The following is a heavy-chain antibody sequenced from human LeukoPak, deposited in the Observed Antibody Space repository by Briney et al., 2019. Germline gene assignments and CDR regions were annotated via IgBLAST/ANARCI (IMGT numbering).Heavy chain of an antibody. CDR1: GFTFSSYA. Sequence: GRSLRLSCAASGFTFSSYAMHWVRQAPGKGLEWVAVISYDGSNKYYADSVKGRFTISRDNAKNSLYLQMDSLRVEDTAFYYCASLRERYWGQGTLVSVSS. D-gene: IGHD1-26*01. V-gene: IGHV3-30-3*01. CDR3: ASLRERY. CDR2: ISYDGSNK. J-gene: IGHJ4*02.